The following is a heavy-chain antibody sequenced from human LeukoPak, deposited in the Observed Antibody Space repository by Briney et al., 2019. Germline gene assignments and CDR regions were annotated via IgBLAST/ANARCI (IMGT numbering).Heavy chain of an antibody. CDR1: GGSFSGYY. J-gene: IGHJ5*02. V-gene: IGHV4-34*01. D-gene: IGHD3-16*01. Sequence: PSETLSLTCAVYGGSFSGYYWSWIRQPPGKGLEWIGEINHSESTNYNPSLKSRVTISVDTSKNQFSLKLSSVTAADTAVYYCARGLRGRNWFDPWGQGTLVTVSS. CDR2: INHSEST. CDR3: ARGLRGRNWFDP.